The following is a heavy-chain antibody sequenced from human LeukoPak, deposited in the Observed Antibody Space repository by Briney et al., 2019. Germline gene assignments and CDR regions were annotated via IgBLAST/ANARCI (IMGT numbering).Heavy chain of an antibody. Sequence: GSLRLSCAASGFTFSSYEMNWVRQAPGKGLEWVGSLHYSGSTDYNPSLKSRVTVSVDMSKNQFSLKLSSVTAADTAVYYCAREGGYSSSWFGHFDYWGQGTLVTVSS. D-gene: IGHD6-13*01. CDR2: LHYSGST. V-gene: IGHV4-59*01. CDR3: AREGGYSSSWFGHFDY. CDR1: GFTFSSYE. J-gene: IGHJ4*02.